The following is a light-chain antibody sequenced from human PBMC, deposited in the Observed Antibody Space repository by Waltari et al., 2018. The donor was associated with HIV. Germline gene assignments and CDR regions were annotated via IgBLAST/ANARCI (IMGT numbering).Light chain of an antibody. CDR2: DVD. V-gene: IGLV2-14*03. CDR1: AIALGLYTF. CDR3: ASFTDDNTVI. Sequence: AVTQPASVSGLPGQSTTISCTVDAIALGLYTFVSWYQQHSDTPPRLLLHDVDSLASAVSELFSGSMPGNTPSLPISGLRAEDEGHYYCASFTDDNTVILGGGTEVTVL. J-gene: IGLJ2*01.